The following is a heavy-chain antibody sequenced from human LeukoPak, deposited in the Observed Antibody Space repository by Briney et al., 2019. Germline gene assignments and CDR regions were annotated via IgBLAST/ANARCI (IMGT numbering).Heavy chain of an antibody. Sequence: SETLSLTCTVSGGSISSSSYYWGWILQPPGKGLEWIANIYYSGSTYFNPSLKSRVTISIDTSKNQFSLKLTSVTAADTAVYYCERGRYSSGWYASYYMDVWGKGTTVTVSS. D-gene: IGHD6-19*01. CDR3: ERGRYSSGWYASYYMDV. CDR1: GGSISSSSYY. J-gene: IGHJ6*03. CDR2: IYYSGST. V-gene: IGHV4-39*01.